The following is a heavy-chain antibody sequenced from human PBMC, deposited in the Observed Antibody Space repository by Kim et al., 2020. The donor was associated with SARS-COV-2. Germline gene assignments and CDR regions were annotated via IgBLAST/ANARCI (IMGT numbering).Heavy chain of an antibody. Sequence: VDSAKGRLTISRDNDKTSLYLQMNSLRAEDTAVYYCSTCGAIIPNDGSEAYWGQGTLVTVSS. D-gene: IGHD3-3*01. V-gene: IGHV3-7*01. J-gene: IGHJ4*02. CDR3: STCGAIIPNDGSEAY.